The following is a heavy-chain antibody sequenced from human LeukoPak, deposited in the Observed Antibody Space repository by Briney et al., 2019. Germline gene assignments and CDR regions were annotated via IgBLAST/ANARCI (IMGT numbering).Heavy chain of an antibody. CDR2: IYYSGST. CDR3: ARGQWELLAVGYYFDY. J-gene: IGHJ4*02. V-gene: IGHV4-59*01. CDR1: GGSISSYY. Sequence: SETLSLTCTVSGGSISSYYWSWIRQPPGKGLEWFGYIYYSGSTNYNPSLKSRVTISVDTSKNQFSLKLSSVTAADTAVYYCARGQWELLAVGYYFDYWGQGTLVTVSS. D-gene: IGHD1-26*01.